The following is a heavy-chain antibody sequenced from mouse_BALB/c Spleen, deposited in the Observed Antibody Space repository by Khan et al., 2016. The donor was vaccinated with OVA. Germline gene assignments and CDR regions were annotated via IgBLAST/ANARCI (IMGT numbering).Heavy chain of an antibody. Sequence: EVKLEESGPGLVQPSQSLSLTCTVTGYSITSGYAWNWIRQFPGNKLEWMGYISYSGVTSYPPSLKSRISITRDTSKNQFFLQLNSVTTEDTATYYCETGKYYGYNFDYWGQGTTLTVSS. V-gene: IGHV3-2*02. J-gene: IGHJ2*01. D-gene: IGHD1-2*01. CDR1: GYSITSGYA. CDR2: ISYSGVT. CDR3: ETGKYYGYNFDY.